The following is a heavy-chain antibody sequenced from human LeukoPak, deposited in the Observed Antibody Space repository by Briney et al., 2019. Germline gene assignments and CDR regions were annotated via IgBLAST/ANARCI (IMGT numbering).Heavy chain of an antibody. CDR3: ARQTGSGLFILP. J-gene: IGHJ4*02. CDR2: IYYSGNT. Sequence: PSETLSLTCAVYGGSFSGYYWGWIRQPPGKGLEWIGSIYYSGNTYYNASLKSQVSISIDTSKNQFSLRLTSVTAADTAVYYCARQTGSGLFILPGGQETLVTVSS. D-gene: IGHD3/OR15-3a*01. CDR1: GGSFSGYY. V-gene: IGHV4-39*01.